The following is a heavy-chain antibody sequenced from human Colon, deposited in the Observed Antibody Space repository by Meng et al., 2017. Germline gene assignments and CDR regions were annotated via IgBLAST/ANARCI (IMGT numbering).Heavy chain of an antibody. CDR1: GGSISSSNW. CDR3: VRENWKSTVDY. D-gene: IGHD1-1*01. V-gene: IGHV4-30-4*01. Sequence: QVQLQESGPGLVKPSGTLSLTCAISGGSISSSNWWSWIRQPSGKGLEWIGYIYYSGSTYYNPSLKNRLTISVDASQKQFSLRLTSVTAADTAVYYCVRENWKSTVDYSGQGTLVTVSS. CDR2: IYYSGST. J-gene: IGHJ4*02.